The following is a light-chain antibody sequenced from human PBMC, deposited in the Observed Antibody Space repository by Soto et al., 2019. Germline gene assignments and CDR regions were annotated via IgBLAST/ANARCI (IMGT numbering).Light chain of an antibody. V-gene: IGKV1-9*01. CDR1: QGISTF. CDR2: DAS. J-gene: IGKJ5*01. CDR3: QQFNSYPIT. Sequence: DIQLTQSPSFLSASVVDRVTITCLASQGISTFLAWYQQKPGKAPKFLIYDASTLQSGVPSRFSGSGSGTEFTLTISSLQPEDFATYYCQQFNSYPITFGQGTRLEIK.